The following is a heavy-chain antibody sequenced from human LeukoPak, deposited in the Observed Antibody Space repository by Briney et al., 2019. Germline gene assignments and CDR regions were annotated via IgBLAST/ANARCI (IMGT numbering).Heavy chain of an antibody. CDR3: TYYYDSSGYPHAFDI. CDR1: GYTFTGYY. Sequence: GASVKVSCKASGYTFTGYYMHWVRQAPGQGLEWMGRIIPILGIANYAQKFQGRVTITADKSTSTAYMELSSLRSEDTAVYYCTYYYDSSGYPHAFDIWGQGTMVTVSS. J-gene: IGHJ3*02. V-gene: IGHV1-69*02. D-gene: IGHD3-22*01. CDR2: IIPILGIA.